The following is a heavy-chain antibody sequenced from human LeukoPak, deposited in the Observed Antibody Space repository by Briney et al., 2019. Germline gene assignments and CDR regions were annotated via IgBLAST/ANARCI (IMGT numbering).Heavy chain of an antibody. D-gene: IGHD3-22*01. V-gene: IGHV3-23*01. Sequence: GGSLRLSCAASGFTFSSYAMSWVRQAPGKGLEWVSAISGSGGSTYYADSVKGRFTISRDNSKNTLYLQMNSLRAEDTAVYYCAKDSITYYYDSSGYPFDYWGQGTLVTVSS. CDR3: AKDSITYYYDSSGYPFDY. J-gene: IGHJ4*02. CDR2: ISGSGGST. CDR1: GFTFSSYA.